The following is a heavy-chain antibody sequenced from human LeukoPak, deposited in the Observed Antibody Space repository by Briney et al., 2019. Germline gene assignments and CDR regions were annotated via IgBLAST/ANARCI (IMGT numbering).Heavy chain of an antibody. J-gene: IGHJ4*02. D-gene: IGHD3-10*01. CDR3: AREVVTMVRGAYQN. Sequence: GGSLRLSCAASGFTFSNAWMSWVRQAPGKGLEWVSVIYSGGSTYYADSVKGRFTISRDNSKNTLYLQMNSLRAEDTAVYYCAREVVTMVRGAYQNWGQGTLVTVSS. CDR2: IYSGGST. CDR1: GFTFSNAW. V-gene: IGHV3-66*01.